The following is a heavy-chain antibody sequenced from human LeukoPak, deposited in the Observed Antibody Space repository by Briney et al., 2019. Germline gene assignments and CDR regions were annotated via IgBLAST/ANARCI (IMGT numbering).Heavy chain of an antibody. CDR3: ARDGAYHDSSGSYYAVGDDY. V-gene: IGHV1-46*01. CDR1: GYTFTSNY. CDR2: ISPSGGST. D-gene: IGHD3-22*01. J-gene: IGHJ4*02. Sequence: ASVKVSCKAFGYTFTSNYMHWVRQAPGQGPEWMGVISPSGGSTTYAQKFQGRVTLTRDTSTSTAYMELRSLRSDDTAVYYCARDGAYHDSSGSYYAVGDDYWGQGTLVTVSS.